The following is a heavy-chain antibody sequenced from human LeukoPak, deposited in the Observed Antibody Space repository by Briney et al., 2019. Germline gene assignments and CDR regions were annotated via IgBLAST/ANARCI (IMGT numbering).Heavy chain of an antibody. CDR3: ARHRYCTSTACFDMGGY. J-gene: IGHJ4*02. V-gene: IGHV5-51*01. Sequence: GESLKISCKGSGYSFTNYWIGWVRQMPGKGLEWMGAIYPGDSDTRYSPSFQGQVTISADKSISTAYLQWSSLKASDTAMYCCARHRYCTSTACFDMGGYWGQGTLVTVSS. CDR2: IYPGDSDT. D-gene: IGHD2-2*01. CDR1: GYSFTNYW.